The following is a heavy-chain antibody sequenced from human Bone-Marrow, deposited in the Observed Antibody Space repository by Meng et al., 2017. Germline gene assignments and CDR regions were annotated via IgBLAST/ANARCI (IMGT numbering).Heavy chain of an antibody. J-gene: IGHJ4*02. CDR1: GGSISSGGYY. CDR3: ARDNMGSIDY. Sequence: QVQRQESGPGLVKPSQTLSLTCTVSGGSISSGGYYWNWIRQHPGKGLEWIGYIYYSGSTYYNPSLKSRVTMSVDASKKQFSLNLSSVTAADTAVYYCARDNMGSIDYWGQGTLVTVSS. CDR2: IYYSGST. V-gene: IGHV4-31*03. D-gene: IGHD1-26*01.